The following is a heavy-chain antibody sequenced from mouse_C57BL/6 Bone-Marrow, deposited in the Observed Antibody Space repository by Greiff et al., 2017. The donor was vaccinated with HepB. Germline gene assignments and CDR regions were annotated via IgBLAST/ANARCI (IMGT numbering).Heavy chain of an antibody. CDR2: ISYDGSN. V-gene: IGHV3-6*01. Sequence: DVQLQESGPGLVKPSQSLSLTCSVTGYSITSGYYWNWIRQFPGNKLEWMGYISYDGSNNYNPSLKNRISITRDTSKNQFFLKLNSVTTEDTATYYCARWVLRGYYFDYWGQGTTLTVSS. CDR1: GYSITSGYY. J-gene: IGHJ2*01. CDR3: ARWVLRGYYFDY.